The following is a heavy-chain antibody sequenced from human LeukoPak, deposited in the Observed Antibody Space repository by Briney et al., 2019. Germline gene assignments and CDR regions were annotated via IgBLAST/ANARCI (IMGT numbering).Heavy chain of an antibody. CDR2: IYTSGST. CDR3: ARENGYNYDY. J-gene: IGHJ4*02. Sequence: SETLSLTCTVSGGSISSYYWSWIRQPAGKVLEWIGRIYTSGSTNYNPSLKSRVTISLDMSKNQFSLKLSSATAAETAVYYCARENGYNYDYWGQGTLVTVSS. CDR1: GGSISSYY. V-gene: IGHV4-4*07. D-gene: IGHD5-24*01.